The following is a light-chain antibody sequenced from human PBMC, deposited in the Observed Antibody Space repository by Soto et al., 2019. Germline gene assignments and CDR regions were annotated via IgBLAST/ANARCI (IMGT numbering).Light chain of an antibody. CDR3: QQYNNWPLT. J-gene: IGKJ4*01. V-gene: IGKV3-15*01. CDR1: QSVSSD. CDR2: GAS. Sequence: EIVMTQSPATLSVSPGERATLSCRASQSVSSDFAWYQQSTGQAPRLLIYGASTRAAGIPARFSGSGSGTEVTLTISSLQSEDFAVYYCQQYNNWPLTFGGGTKVEIE.